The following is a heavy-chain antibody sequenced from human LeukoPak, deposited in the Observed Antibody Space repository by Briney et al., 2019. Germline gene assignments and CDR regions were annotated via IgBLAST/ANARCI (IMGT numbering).Heavy chain of an antibody. CDR2: ISDSGSSV. J-gene: IGHJ6*03. Sequence: GGSLRLSCAASGFTFSRSWMSWVRQPPGKGLEWLSHISDSGSSVHYADSVKGRFTISRDNSKNSLYLEMNSLRVEDTAIYYCARDATTAIGTVYMDVWGKGTTVTISS. CDR1: GFTFSRSW. V-gene: IGHV3-48*03. CDR3: ARDATTAIGTVYMDV. D-gene: IGHD1-1*01.